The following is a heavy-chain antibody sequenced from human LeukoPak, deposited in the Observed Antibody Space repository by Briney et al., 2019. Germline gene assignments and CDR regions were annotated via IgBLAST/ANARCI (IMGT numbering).Heavy chain of an antibody. D-gene: IGHD3-22*01. J-gene: IGHJ4*02. V-gene: IGHV1-46*03. CDR2: INPSGGST. CDR1: GYTFTSYY. CDR3: ARDLDSSGYYPSFDY. Sequence: ASVKVSCKASGYTFTSYYMHWVRQAPGQGLEWMGIINPSGGSTSYAQKFQGRVSMTRDTSTSTVYMELSSLRSEDTAVYYCARDLDSSGYYPSFDYWGQGTLVTVSS.